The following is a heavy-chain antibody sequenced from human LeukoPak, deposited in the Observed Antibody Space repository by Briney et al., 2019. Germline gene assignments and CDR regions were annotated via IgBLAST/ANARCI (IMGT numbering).Heavy chain of an antibody. Sequence: SETLSLTCAVYGGSFSGYYWSWIRQPPGKGLEWIGEINHSGSTNYNPSLKSRVTISVDTSKNQFSLKLSSVTAADTAVYYCARSNGYGLVDIWGQGTMVTVSS. J-gene: IGHJ3*02. CDR1: GGSFSGYY. CDR2: INHSGST. V-gene: IGHV4-34*01. D-gene: IGHD3-10*01. CDR3: ARSNGYGLVDI.